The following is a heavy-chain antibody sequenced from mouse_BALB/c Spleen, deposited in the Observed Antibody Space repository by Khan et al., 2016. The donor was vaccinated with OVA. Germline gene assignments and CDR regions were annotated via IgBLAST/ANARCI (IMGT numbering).Heavy chain of an antibody. CDR3: ARTARKKY. CDR2: ISYSGST. V-gene: IGHV3-2*02. D-gene: IGHD1-2*01. CDR1: GYSITSGYG. J-gene: IGHJ2*01. Sequence: VQLKESGPGLVKPSQSLSLTCTVTGYSITSGYGWNWIRQFPGNKLEWMGYISYSGSTNYNPSLKSRISITRDTSKNQFFLQLNSVTTEDTATFYWARTARKKYWGQGTTLTVSS.